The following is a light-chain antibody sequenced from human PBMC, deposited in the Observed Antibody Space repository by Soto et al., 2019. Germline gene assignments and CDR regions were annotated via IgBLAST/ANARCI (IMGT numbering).Light chain of an antibody. CDR3: QQHDGYPRT. V-gene: IGKV1-5*01. CDR2: DAS. Sequence: EIEMTQSPATLSASIGERATITCRASQTVNNSLAWYQQKPGRAPKLLIHDASTMQSGVPSRFSGSGSGTEFTLTISSLQADDFATYYCQQHDGYPRTFGQGTKVDIK. J-gene: IGKJ1*01. CDR1: QTVNNS.